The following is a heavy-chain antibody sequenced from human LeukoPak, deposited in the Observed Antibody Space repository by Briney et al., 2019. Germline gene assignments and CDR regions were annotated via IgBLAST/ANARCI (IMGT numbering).Heavy chain of an antibody. V-gene: IGHV3-7*01. Sequence: GGSLRLSCSASGFSFSNYAMYWVRQAPGKGLEWVANIKQGGSEKYYVDSVKGRFTISRDNAKNSLYLQMNSLRAEDTATYYCARWRGSTSERSDYWGQGTLVTVSS. D-gene: IGHD2-2*01. CDR1: GFSFSNYA. J-gene: IGHJ4*02. CDR3: ARWRGSTSERSDY. CDR2: IKQGGSEK.